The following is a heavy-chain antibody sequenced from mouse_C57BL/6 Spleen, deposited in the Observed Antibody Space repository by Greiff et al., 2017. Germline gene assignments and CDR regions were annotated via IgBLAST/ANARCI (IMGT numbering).Heavy chain of an antibody. CDR3: AICSNDWYFDV. D-gene: IGHD2-5*01. J-gene: IGHJ1*03. Sequence: QVQLQQPGAELVKPGASVKVSCKASGYTFPSYWMHWVKQRPGQGLDWIGRIHPSVSDTNYNQKFKGKATLTVDKSSSTAYMQLSSLTSEDSAVYYCAICSNDWYFDVWGTGTTVTVSS. CDR1: GYTFPSYW. CDR2: IHPSVSDT. V-gene: IGHV1-74*01.